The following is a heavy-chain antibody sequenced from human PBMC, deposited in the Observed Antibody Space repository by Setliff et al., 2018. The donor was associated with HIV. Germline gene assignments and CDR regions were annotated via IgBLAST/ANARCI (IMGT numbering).Heavy chain of an antibody. CDR1: GYTFSAYG. V-gene: IGHV1-18*01. CDR2: INTYNGNT. J-gene: IGHJ3*01. Sequence: ASVKVSCKASGYTFSAYGISWVRQAPGHGLEWMGWINTYNGNTNYAQKVKGRVTMTTDTSTSTAYLELRSLRSDDTAVYFCARNKLSDAFDVWGPGTVVTVSS. CDR3: ARNKLSDAFDV. D-gene: IGHD1-1*01.